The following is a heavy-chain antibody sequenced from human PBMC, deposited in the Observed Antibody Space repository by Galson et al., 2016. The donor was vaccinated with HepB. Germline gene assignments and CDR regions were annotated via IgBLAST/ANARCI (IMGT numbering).Heavy chain of an antibody. CDR3: STQTTGTVKDS. J-gene: IGHJ4*02. Sequence: SLRLSCAVSGLPLSDATMNWVRQAPGKGLEWVGRIKRDTEGGTSDYAAPVKGRFTISRDDSKNTLFLQMNSLKTDDTAAYYCSTQTTGTVKDSWGQGTLVTVSS. CDR1: GLPLSDAT. D-gene: IGHD4-17*01. CDR2: IKRDTEGGTS. V-gene: IGHV3-15*01.